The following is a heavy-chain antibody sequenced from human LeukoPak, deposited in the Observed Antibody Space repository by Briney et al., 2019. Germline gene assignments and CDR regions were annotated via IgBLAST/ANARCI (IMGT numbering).Heavy chain of an antibody. CDR1: GYTFTNYD. CDR3: ARDSEGGSGWFDP. CDR2: MNPNSGNT. D-gene: IGHD2-15*01. J-gene: IGHJ5*02. V-gene: IGHV1-8*01. Sequence: ASVKVSCKASGYTFTNYDINWVRQAPGQGPEWMGWMNPNSGNTGYAQKFQGRVTMTRSTSISTAYMELSGLRSEDTAIYYCARDSEGGSGWFDPWGQGTLVTVSS.